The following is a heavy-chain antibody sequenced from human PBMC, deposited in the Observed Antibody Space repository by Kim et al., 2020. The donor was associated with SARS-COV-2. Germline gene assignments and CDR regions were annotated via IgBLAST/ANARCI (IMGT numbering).Heavy chain of an antibody. CDR1: GFTFSSSA. Sequence: SVKVSCKASGFTFSSSAIQWVRQARGQRLEWIGWIVVGSGSTTYAQRFQGRVTITGDMSTSTAYMEVSSLRSEDTAGFYRAAKAYSSGWPSFDCWGQGT. V-gene: IGHV1-58*02. J-gene: IGHJ4*02. CDR3: AAKAYSSGWPSFDC. CDR2: IVVGSGST. D-gene: IGHD6-19*01.